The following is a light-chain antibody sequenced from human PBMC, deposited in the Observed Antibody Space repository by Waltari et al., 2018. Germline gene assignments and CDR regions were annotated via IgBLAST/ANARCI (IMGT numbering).Light chain of an antibody. V-gene: IGLV2-23*02. CDR2: DVT. CDR1: NSDVGRYNL. CDR3: CSYAGSFTWV. J-gene: IGLJ3*02. Sequence: QSAPTQPASVSGSPVQSITISCTGTNSDVGRYNLVSWYQQHPDKAPKLIIYDVTERPSGVSDRLSGSKSGNTASLTISGLQAEDEADYYCCSYAGSFTWVFGGGTKLTVL.